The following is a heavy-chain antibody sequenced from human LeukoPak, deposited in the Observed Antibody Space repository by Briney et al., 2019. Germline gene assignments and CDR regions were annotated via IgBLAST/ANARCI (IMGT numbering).Heavy chain of an antibody. CDR2: ISSSHTYT. Sequence: GGSLRPSCAASGFTFSSYNMNWVRQAPGKGLEWVSSISSSHTYTYYADSVKGRFTISRDNAKNSLYLQMNSLRAEDTAVYYCARVTMIEVALGFYGMDVWGQGTTVTVSS. D-gene: IGHD3-22*01. CDR1: GFTFSSYN. V-gene: IGHV3-21*01. CDR3: ARVTMIEVALGFYGMDV. J-gene: IGHJ6*02.